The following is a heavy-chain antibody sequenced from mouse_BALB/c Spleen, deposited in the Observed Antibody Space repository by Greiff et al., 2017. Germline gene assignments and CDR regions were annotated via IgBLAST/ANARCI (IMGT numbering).Heavy chain of an antibody. D-gene: IGHD1-2*01. CDR2: INSNGGST. V-gene: IGHV5-6-3*01. J-gene: IGHJ4*01. CDR1: GFTFSSYG. Sequence: EVKVVESGGGLVQPGGSLKLSCAASGFTFSSYGMSWVRQTPDKRLELVATINSNGGSTYYPDSVKGRFTISRDNAKNTLYLQMSSLKSEDTAMYYCARKRTTAYYAMDYWGQGTSVTVSS. CDR3: ARKRTTAYYAMDY.